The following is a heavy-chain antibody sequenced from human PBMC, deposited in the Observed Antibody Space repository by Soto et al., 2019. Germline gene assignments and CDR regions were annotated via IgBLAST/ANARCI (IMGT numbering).Heavy chain of an antibody. J-gene: IGHJ3*02. CDR3: ARGDIVLVPAAFDAFDI. CDR2: IYYSGST. D-gene: IGHD2-2*01. V-gene: IGHV4-61*01. Sequence: SETLSLTCTVSGGSVSSSSCYWGWIRQPPGKGLEWIGYIYYSGSTNYNPSLKSRVTISVDTSKNQFSLKLSSVTAADTAVYYCARGDIVLVPAAFDAFDIWGQGTMVTVSS. CDR1: GGSVSSSSCY.